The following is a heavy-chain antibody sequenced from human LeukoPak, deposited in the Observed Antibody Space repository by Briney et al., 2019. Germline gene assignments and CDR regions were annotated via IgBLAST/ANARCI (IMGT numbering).Heavy chain of an antibody. CDR1: GFNFSSYS. Sequence: PGGSLRLSCVASGFNFSSYSMDWVRQAPGKGLEWVSVIYSGGTTYYADSVRGRFTISRDSSKNTVYLQMNSLRAEDTAVYYCASRRWLQSNFDYWGQGTLVTVSS. J-gene: IGHJ4*02. CDR3: ASRRWLQSNFDY. D-gene: IGHD5-24*01. CDR2: IYSGGTT. V-gene: IGHV3-66*01.